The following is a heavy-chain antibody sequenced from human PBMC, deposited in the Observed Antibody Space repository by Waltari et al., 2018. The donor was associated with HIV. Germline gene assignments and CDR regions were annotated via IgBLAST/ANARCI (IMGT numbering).Heavy chain of an antibody. CDR1: GSTLRSYW. Sequence: EVQLVESVGGLVQIGGSLRLSCAAAGSTLRSYWMTWVRQAPGKGLLWVSYSISDGSTTNDADSVKGRLTISRDNAKNTLYLQINSLRADDTAVYYCARENTMTYYDALDIWGQGTMVTVSS. D-gene: IGHD4-17*01. J-gene: IGHJ3*02. CDR3: ARENTMTYYDALDI. CDR2: SISDGSTT. V-gene: IGHV3-74*01.